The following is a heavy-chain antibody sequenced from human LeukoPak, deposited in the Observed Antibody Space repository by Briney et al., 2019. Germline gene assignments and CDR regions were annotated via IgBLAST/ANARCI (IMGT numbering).Heavy chain of an antibody. D-gene: IGHD1-26*01. CDR2: VAPLLETT. Sequence: SVKVSCKAPGGTFSSYSITWVRQAPGQGLQWMGGVAPLLETTNYAPKFRGRMTITADESTSTAYMELTSLRSDDTAVYYCARDRIVGALGWLDPWGQGTLVTVSS. CDR3: ARDRIVGALGWLDP. CDR1: GGTFSSYS. V-gene: IGHV1-69*01. J-gene: IGHJ5*02.